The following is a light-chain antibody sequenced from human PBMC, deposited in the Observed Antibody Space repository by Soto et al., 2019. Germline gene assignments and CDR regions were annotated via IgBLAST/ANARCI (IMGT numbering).Light chain of an antibody. CDR1: GSDVGGYDY. V-gene: IGLV2-14*01. J-gene: IGLJ3*02. Sequence: QSALTQPASVSGSPGQSITISCTGTGSDVGGYDYVSWYQLHPGKAPKLMIYEVSNRPSGVSNRFSGSKSGNTASLTISGLQAEDEADYYCSSYTSSSTRVFGGGTKLTVL. CDR2: EVS. CDR3: SSYTSSSTRV.